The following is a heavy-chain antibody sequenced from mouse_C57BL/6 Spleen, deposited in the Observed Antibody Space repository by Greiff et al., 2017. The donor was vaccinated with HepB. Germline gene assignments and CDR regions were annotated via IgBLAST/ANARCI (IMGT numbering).Heavy chain of an antibody. J-gene: IGHJ2*01. CDR2: IDPSDSET. CDR3: ARSLDGYYEYFDY. CDR1: GYTFTSYW. V-gene: IGHV1-52*01. D-gene: IGHD2-3*01. Sequence: QVQLQQPGAELVRPGSSVKLSCQASGYTFTSYWMHWVKQRPIQGLEWIGNIDPSDSETHYNQKFKDKATLTVDKSSSTAYMQLSSLTSEDSAVYYCARSLDGYYEYFDYWGQGTTLTVSS.